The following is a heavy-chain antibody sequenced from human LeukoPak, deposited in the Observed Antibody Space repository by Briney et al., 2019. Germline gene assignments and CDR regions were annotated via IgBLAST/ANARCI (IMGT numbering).Heavy chain of an antibody. CDR2: ISGSGGST. V-gene: IGHV3-23*01. CDR3: ARWRGSTTGTERFDY. CDR1: GFTFSSHA. D-gene: IGHD1-1*01. Sequence: GGSLRLSCAASGFTFSSHAMSWVRQAPGKGLEWVSAISGSGGSTYYADSVKGRFTISRDNSKNTLYLQMNSLRAEDTAVYYCARWRGSTTGTERFDYWGQGTLVTVSS. J-gene: IGHJ4*02.